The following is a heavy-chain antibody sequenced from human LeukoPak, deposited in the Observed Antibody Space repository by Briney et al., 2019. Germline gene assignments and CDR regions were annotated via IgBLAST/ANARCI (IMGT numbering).Heavy chain of an antibody. CDR3: ASAYYYDSSVFDY. D-gene: IGHD3-22*01. CDR2: IWYDGSNK. CDR1: GFTFSDYG. V-gene: IGHV3-33*01. J-gene: IGHJ4*02. Sequence: GGSLRLSCTASGFTFSDYGMHWVRQPPGKGLEWVAIIWYDGSNKKYEDSVKGRFTISRDNSKNTLYLQMNSLRAEDTAVYYCASAYYYDSSVFDYWGQGTLVTVSS.